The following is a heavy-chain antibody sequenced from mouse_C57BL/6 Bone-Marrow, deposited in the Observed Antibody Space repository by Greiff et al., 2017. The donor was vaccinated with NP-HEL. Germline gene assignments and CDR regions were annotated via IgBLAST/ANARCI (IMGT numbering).Heavy chain of an antibody. D-gene: IGHD2-3*01. CDR2: IDPSDSYT. V-gene: IGHV1-59*01. Sequence: QVQLQQPGAELVRPGTSVKLSCKASGYTFTSYWMHWVKQRPGQGLEWIGVIDPSDSYTNYNQKFKGKATLTVDTSSSTAYMQLSSLTSEDSAVYYCARSLCADYWGQGTTLTVSS. J-gene: IGHJ2*01. CDR1: GYTFTSYW. CDR3: ARSLCADY.